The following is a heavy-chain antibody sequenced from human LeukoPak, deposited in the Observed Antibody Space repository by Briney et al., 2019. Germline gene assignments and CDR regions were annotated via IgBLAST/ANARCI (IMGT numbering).Heavy chain of an antibody. Sequence: GGSLRLSCAASGFTFTTYAMSWVRQAPGKGLEWVSAVIGSGDGTHYAGSVRGRFTISRDTSENTLYLQMNNLRAEDTAIYYCAKGFDISILADYWGQGTLVTVSS. D-gene: IGHD2-15*01. CDR2: VIGSGDGT. CDR3: AKGFDISILADY. V-gene: IGHV3-23*01. CDR1: GFTFTTYA. J-gene: IGHJ4*02.